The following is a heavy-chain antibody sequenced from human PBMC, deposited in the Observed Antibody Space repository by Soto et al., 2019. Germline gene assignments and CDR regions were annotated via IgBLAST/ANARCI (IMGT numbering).Heavy chain of an antibody. Sequence: PGGSLRLSCAASGFTFSSYGMHWVRQAPGKGLEWVAVISYDGSNKYYADSVKGRFTISRDNSKNTLYLQMNSLRAEDTAVYYCAKDPFGNSVYYYYMYVCGQGTTVPVAS. CDR2: ISYDGSNK. CDR3: AKDPFGNSVYYYYMYV. D-gene: IGHD1-7*01. CDR1: GFTFSSYG. V-gene: IGHV3-30*18. J-gene: IGHJ6*03.